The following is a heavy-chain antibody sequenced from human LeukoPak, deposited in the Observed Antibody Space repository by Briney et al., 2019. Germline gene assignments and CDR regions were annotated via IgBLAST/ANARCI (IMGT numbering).Heavy chain of an antibody. CDR3: ARGTTVIVRMRRFDP. V-gene: IGHV4-34*01. CDR2: INHSGST. Sequence: SSETLSLTCAVYGGSFSGYYWSWIRQPPGKGLEWIGEINHSGSTNYNPSLKSRVTISVDTSKNQFSLKLSSVTAADTAVYYCARGTTVIVRMRRFDPWGQGTLVTVSS. CDR1: GGSFSGYY. J-gene: IGHJ5*02. D-gene: IGHD3-10*01.